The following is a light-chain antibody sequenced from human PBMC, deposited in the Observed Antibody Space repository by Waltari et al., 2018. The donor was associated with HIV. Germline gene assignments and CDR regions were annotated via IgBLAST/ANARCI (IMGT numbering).Light chain of an antibody. CDR1: QGISSH. V-gene: IGKV1-9*01. CDR2: AAS. CDR3: QQFQSYPLT. J-gene: IGKJ5*01. Sequence: DIQLTQSPSFLSVSVGDRVTITCRACQGISSHLAWYQQSPGKSPKLLIYAASTLQGGVPSRFSGGGSGTEFTLTISSLQPEDSATYYCQQFQSYPLTFGQGTRLEIK.